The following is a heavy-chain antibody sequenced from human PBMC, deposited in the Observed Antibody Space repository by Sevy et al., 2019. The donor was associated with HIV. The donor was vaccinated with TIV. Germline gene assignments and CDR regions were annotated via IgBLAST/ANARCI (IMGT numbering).Heavy chain of an antibody. D-gene: IGHD3-10*01. V-gene: IGHV4-34*01. J-gene: IGHJ4*02. Sequence: AETLSLTCAVSGGSFSGYYWSWIRQPPGKGLERIGEINHSGSTNYNPSLKSRVTIAVDSSKNQFSLMLSSVTAADTAVYYWPRGLLEGSGSPFDYWGQGTLVTVSS. CDR3: PRGLLEGSGSPFDY. CDR2: INHSGST. CDR1: GGSFSGYY.